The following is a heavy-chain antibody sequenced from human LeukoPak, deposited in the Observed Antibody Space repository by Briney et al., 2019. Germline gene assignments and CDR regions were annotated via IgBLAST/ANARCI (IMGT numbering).Heavy chain of an antibody. D-gene: IGHD2-15*01. CDR3: ARGRIKYCSGGSCYSGSGWFDP. J-gene: IGHJ5*02. CDR2: INHSGST. Sequence: SETLSLTCAVYDGSFSGYYWSWIRQPPGKGLEWIGEINHSGSTNYNPSLKSRVTISVDTSKNQFSLKLSSVTAADTAVYYCARGRIKYCSGGSCYSGSGWFDPWGQGTLVTVSS. V-gene: IGHV4-34*01. CDR1: DGSFSGYY.